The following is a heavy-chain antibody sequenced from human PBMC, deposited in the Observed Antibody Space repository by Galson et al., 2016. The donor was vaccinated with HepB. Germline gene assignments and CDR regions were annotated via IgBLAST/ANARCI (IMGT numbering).Heavy chain of an antibody. J-gene: IGHJ4*02. CDR2: ISYDGSNK. CDR3: ARDINRYDSSGYYYDPSRNADY. D-gene: IGHD3-22*01. Sequence: SLRLSCAASGFTFSSYGMHWVRQAPGKGLEWVAVISYDGSNKYYTDSVKGRFTISRDNSKNTLYLQMNSLRAEDTAVYYCARDINRYDSSGYYYDPSRNADYWGQGTLVTVSS. V-gene: IGHV3-30*03. CDR1: GFTFSSYG.